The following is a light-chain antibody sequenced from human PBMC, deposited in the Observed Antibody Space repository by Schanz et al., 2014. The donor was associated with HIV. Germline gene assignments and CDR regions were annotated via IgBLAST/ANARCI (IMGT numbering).Light chain of an antibody. Sequence: EIVLTQSPGTLSLSPGERATLSCRASQSVSSYLAWYQQKTGQAPRLLISGASSRATGIPDRFSGSGSGTDFTLTISRLEPEDFAVYYCQHYGTSFTFGPGTKVDIK. CDR1: QSVSSY. J-gene: IGKJ3*01. V-gene: IGKV3-20*01. CDR2: GAS. CDR3: QHYGTSFT.